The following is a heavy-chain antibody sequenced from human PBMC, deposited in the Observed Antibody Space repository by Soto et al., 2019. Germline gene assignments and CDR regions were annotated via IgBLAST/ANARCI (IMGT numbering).Heavy chain of an antibody. V-gene: IGHV4-59*01. D-gene: IGHD1-1*01. J-gene: IGHJ5*02. Sequence: SETLSLTCTVSGGSISSYYWSWIRQPPGKGLEWIGYIYYSGSTNYNPSLKSRVTISVDTSKNQFSLKLSSVTAADTAVYYCARVKLRVFGTTGTTSIILHWFDPWGQGTLVTVSS. CDR3: ARVKLRVFGTTGTTSIILHWFDP. CDR2: IYYSGST. CDR1: GGSISSYY.